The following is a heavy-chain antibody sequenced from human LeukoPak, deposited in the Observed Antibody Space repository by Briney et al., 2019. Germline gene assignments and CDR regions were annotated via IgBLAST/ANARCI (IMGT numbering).Heavy chain of an antibody. V-gene: IGHV3-66*02. J-gene: IGHJ4*02. CDR1: GFTDSSNY. Sequence: PGGSLRLSCAASGFTDSSNYMSWVRQAPGRGLEWVSVIYSGGTTDYADSVKGRFTISRDNSKNTLYLQMNNLRAEDTAVYYCARSASSGWYSFDYWGQGALITVSS. CDR2: IYSGGTT. D-gene: IGHD6-19*01. CDR3: ARSASSGWYSFDY.